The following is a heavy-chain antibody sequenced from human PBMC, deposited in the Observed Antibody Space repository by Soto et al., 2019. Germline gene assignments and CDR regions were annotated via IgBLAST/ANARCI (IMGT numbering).Heavy chain of an antibody. Sequence: PGGSLRLSCAASGFTFSSYAMGWVRQDPGKGLEWVSAISGSGGSTYYADSVKGRFTISRDNSKNTLYLQMNSLRAEDTAVYYCAKETYYYDSSGYYYPLSEFDYWGQGTLVTVSS. J-gene: IGHJ4*02. CDR1: GFTFSSYA. CDR2: ISGSGGST. V-gene: IGHV3-23*01. CDR3: AKETYYYDSSGYYYPLSEFDY. D-gene: IGHD3-22*01.